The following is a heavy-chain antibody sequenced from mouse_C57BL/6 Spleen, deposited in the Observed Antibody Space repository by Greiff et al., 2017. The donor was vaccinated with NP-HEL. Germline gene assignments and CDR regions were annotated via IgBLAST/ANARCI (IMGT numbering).Heavy chain of an antibody. CDR1: GYTFTSYW. CDR3: ATLSNWDGEGHFDY. J-gene: IGHJ2*01. Sequence: LVESGAELAKPGASVKLSCKASGYTFTSYWMHWGKQRPGQGLEWIGYINPSSGYTKYNQKFKDKATLTADKSSSTAYMQLSSLTYEDSAVYYCATLSNWDGEGHFDYWGQGTTLTVS. CDR2: INPSSGYT. D-gene: IGHD4-1*01. V-gene: IGHV1-7*01.